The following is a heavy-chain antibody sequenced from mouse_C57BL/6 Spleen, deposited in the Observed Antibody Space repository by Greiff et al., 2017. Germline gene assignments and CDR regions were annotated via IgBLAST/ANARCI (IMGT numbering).Heavy chain of an antibody. J-gene: IGHJ3*01. V-gene: IGHV1-42*01. CDR2: INPSTGGT. Sequence: VQLQQSGPELVKPGASVKISCKASGYSFTGYYMNWVKQSPEKSLEWIGEINPSTGGTTYNQKFKAKATLTVDKSSSTAYMQLKSLTSEDSAVYCCARGYEAYWGQGTLVTVSA. CDR3: ARGYEAY. CDR1: GYSFTGYY. D-gene: IGHD2-2*01.